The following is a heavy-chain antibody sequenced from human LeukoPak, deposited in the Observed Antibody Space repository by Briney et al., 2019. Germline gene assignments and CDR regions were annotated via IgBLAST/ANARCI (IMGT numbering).Heavy chain of an antibody. CDR1: GGSISSSSFF. J-gene: IGHJ4*02. V-gene: IGHV4-39*01. D-gene: IGHD2-2*01. Sequence: SGTLSLTCTVSGGSISSSSFFWAWIRQPPGKGLEWIGTVSYSGTTYYSPSLKGRVTISVDTSKNQFSLRLTSVTAADTALYYCAKLTCSSTFCPLDYWGQGTLVTVSS. CDR2: VSYSGTT. CDR3: AKLTCSSTFCPLDY.